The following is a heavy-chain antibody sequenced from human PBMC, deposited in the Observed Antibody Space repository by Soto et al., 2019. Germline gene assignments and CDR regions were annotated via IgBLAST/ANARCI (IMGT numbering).Heavy chain of an antibody. J-gene: IGHJ6*02. Sequence: QVQLQESGPGLVKPSETLSLTCTVSGGSITTYYWSWIRQPPGKGLEWIGYIYYSGSTNYNPSLKRRVTISIDASKNQFSLRLTSVTAADTAVYYCAREHCSGGSCYGYYYYGMDVWGQGTTVTVSS. CDR2: IYYSGST. CDR1: GGSITTYY. V-gene: IGHV4-59*01. D-gene: IGHD2-15*01. CDR3: AREHCSGGSCYGYYYYGMDV.